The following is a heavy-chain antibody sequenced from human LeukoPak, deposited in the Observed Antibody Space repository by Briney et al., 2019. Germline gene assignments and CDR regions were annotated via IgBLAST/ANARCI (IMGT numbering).Heavy chain of an antibody. V-gene: IGHV4-61*02. D-gene: IGHD3-16*01. CDR1: GGSISSGSYY. CDR3: ATGGYLTLFDY. J-gene: IGHJ4*02. Sequence: SETLSLXCTVSGGSISSGSYYWSWIRQPAGKGLEWIGRIYTSGSTNYNPSLKSRVTISVDTSKTQFSLTLSSVTAADTAVYYCATGGYLTLFDYWGQGTLVTVSS. CDR2: IYTSGST.